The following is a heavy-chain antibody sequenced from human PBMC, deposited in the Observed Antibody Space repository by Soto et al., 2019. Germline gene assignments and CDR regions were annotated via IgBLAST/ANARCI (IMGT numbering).Heavy chain of an antibody. CDR3: AGMYYYGSGSFDY. D-gene: IGHD3-10*01. Sequence: SETLSLTCTVSGGSISSSSYYWGWIRQPPGKGLEWIGSIYYIGSTYYNPSLKSRVTISVDTSKNQFSLKLSSVTAADTAVYYCAGMYYYGSGSFDYWGQGTLVTVSS. CDR2: IYYIGST. V-gene: IGHV4-39*01. J-gene: IGHJ4*02. CDR1: GGSISSSSYY.